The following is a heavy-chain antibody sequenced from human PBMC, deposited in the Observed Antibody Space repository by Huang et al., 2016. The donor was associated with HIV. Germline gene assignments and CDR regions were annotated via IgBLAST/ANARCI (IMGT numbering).Heavy chain of an antibody. J-gene: IGHJ4*02. V-gene: IGHV1-8*02. CDR1: GYTFTNYD. D-gene: IGHD4-17*01. CDR3: ARSAYGALDY. Sequence: QVHLVQSGAEVKKPGASVKVSCTASGYTFTNYDINWVRQAPVRGLEWMGWMNPNTGNTGFAQSFQGRVTMTRKTSITTAYMELTSLTSEDTAVYYCARSAYGALDYWGLGTLVIVSS. CDR2: MNPNTGNT.